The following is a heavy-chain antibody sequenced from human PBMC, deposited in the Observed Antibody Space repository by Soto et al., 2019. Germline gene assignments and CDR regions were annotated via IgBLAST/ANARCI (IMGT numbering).Heavy chain of an antibody. CDR3: ARDPPGGDYIWGSYGYDAFDI. V-gene: IGHV3-48*01. D-gene: IGHD3-16*01. CDR1: GFTFSSYS. CDR2: ISSSSSTI. Sequence: GGSLRLSCATSGFTFSSYSMNWVRQAPGKGLEWVSYISSSSSTIYYADSVKGRFTISRDNAKNSLYLQMNSLRAEDTAVYYCARDPPGGDYIWGSYGYDAFDIWGQGTMVTVSS. J-gene: IGHJ3*02.